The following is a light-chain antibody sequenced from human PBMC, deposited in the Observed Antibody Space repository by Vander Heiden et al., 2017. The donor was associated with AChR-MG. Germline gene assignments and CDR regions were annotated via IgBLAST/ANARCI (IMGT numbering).Light chain of an antibody. Sequence: QSVLTQPPSVSAAPARNVTIPCSGSKSNIGYNPVSWYQQFPRTAPRLLIYASNRRPSGIPDRFSGSKPGTSATLTITGRQTGDEADYYCGAWDATLAAGLFGGGTSLTAL. J-gene: IGLJ3*02. V-gene: IGLV1-51*01. CDR3: GAWDATLAAGL. CDR1: KSNIGYNP. CDR2: ASN.